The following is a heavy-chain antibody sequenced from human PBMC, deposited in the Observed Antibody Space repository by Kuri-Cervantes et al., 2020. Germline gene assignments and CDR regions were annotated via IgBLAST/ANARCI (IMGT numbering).Heavy chain of an antibody. CDR1: GFTFSSYS. J-gene: IGHJ4*02. D-gene: IGHD2-8*01. V-gene: IGHV3-21*01. CDR3: VRPILMGAYYFDY. Sequence: GESLKISCAASGFTFSSYSMNWVRQAPGKGLEWVSSISSSSSYIYYADSVKGRFTISRDNSKNTVYLQMTGLSVDDTAVYYCVRPILMGAYYFDYWGQGTLVTVSS. CDR2: ISSSSSYI.